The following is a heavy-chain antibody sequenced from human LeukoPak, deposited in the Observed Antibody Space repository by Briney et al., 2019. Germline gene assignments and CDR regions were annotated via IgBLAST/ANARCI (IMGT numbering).Heavy chain of an antibody. CDR3: ARFRYKRGLDY. D-gene: IGHD2-2*02. J-gene: IGHJ4*02. V-gene: IGHV3-30*03. Sequence: GGSLRLSCAASGFTFSTYGMHWVRQAPGKGLEWVAVISYDGSNEYYADSVKGRFTISRDNSKNTLYLQMSSLRAEDTAVYYCARFRYKRGLDYWGQGTLVTVSS. CDR2: ISYDGSNE. CDR1: GFTFSTYG.